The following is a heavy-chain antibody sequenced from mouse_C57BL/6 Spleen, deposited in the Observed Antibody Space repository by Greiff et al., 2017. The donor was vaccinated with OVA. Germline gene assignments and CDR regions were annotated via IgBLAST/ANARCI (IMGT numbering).Heavy chain of an antibody. CDR2: IDPSDSYT. CDR3: ARLAYYGSSDWYFDV. D-gene: IGHD1-1*01. J-gene: IGHJ1*03. V-gene: IGHV1-59*01. Sequence: VQLQQPGAELVRPGTSVKLSCKASGYTFTSYWMHWVKQRPGQGLEWIGVIDPSDSYTNYNQKFKGKATLTVDTSSSTAYMQLSSLTSEDSAVYYCARLAYYGSSDWYFDVWGTGTTVTVSS. CDR1: GYTFTSYW.